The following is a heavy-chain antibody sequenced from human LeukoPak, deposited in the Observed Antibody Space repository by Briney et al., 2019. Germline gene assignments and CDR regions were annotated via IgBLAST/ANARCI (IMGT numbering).Heavy chain of an antibody. CDR3: ARPPYYGDYEGAWFDP. V-gene: IGHV1-18*01. J-gene: IGHJ5*02. CDR2: ISAYNGNT. D-gene: IGHD4-17*01. Sequence: ASVKVSCKASGYTFTSYGISWVRQAPGQGLEWMGWISAYNGNTNYAQKLQGRVTITTDTSTSTAYMELRSLRSDDTAVYYCARPPYYGDYEGAWFDPWGQGTLVTVSS. CDR1: GYTFTSYG.